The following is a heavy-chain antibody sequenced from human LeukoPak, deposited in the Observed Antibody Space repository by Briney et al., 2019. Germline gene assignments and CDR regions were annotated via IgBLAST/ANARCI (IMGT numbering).Heavy chain of an antibody. CDR2: INHSGST. CDR1: GGSFSGYY. Sequence: PSETLSLTCAVYGGSFSGYYWSWIRQPPGKGLEWIGEINHSGSTNYNPSLKSRVTISVDTSKNQFSLKLSSVTAADTAVYYCAISSANCSSTSCYIGHWGQGTLVTVSS. J-gene: IGHJ5*02. CDR3: AISSANCSSTSCYIGH. D-gene: IGHD2-2*02. V-gene: IGHV4-34*01.